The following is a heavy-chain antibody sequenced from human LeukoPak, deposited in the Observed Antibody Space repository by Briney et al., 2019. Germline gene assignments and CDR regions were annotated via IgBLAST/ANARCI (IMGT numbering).Heavy chain of an antibody. CDR2: ISAYNGNT. CDR3: ARTSIYDSSGYYYSYYYYYYMDV. V-gene: IGHV1-18*01. CDR1: GYTFTSYG. Sequence: GASVKVSCKASGYTFTSYGISWVRQAPGQGLEWMGWISAYNGNTNYAQKLQGRVTMTTDTSTSTAYMELRSLRSDDTAVYYCARTSIYDSSGYYYSYYYYYYMDVWGKGTTVTVSS. J-gene: IGHJ6*03. D-gene: IGHD3-22*01.